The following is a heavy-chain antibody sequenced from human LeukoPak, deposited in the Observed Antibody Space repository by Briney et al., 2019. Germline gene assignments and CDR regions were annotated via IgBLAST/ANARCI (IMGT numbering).Heavy chain of an antibody. CDR1: GGTFSSYA. J-gene: IGHJ6*03. V-gene: IGHV1-69*13. CDR2: IIPIFGTA. CDR3: AREQGGVAARPEYYYYMDV. D-gene: IGHD6-6*01. Sequence: SVKVSCKASGGTFSSYAISWVRQAPGQGLEWMGGIIPIFGTANYAQKFEGRVTITADESTSTAYMELSSLRSEDTAVYYCAREQGGVAARPEYYYYMDVWGKGTTVTVSS.